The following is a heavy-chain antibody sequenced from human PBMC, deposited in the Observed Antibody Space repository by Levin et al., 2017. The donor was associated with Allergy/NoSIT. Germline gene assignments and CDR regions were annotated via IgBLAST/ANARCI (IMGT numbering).Heavy chain of an antibody. D-gene: IGHD1-1*01. V-gene: IGHV3-30-3*01. CDR3: ARDRNWNHAPYYYYGMDV. J-gene: IGHJ6*02. Sequence: GGSLRLSCAASGFTFSSYAMHWVRQAPGKGLEWVAVISYDGSNKYYADSVKGRFTISRDNSKNTLYLQMNSLRAEDTAVYYCARDRNWNHAPYYYYGMDVWGQGTTVTVSS. CDR1: GFTFSSYA. CDR2: ISYDGSNK.